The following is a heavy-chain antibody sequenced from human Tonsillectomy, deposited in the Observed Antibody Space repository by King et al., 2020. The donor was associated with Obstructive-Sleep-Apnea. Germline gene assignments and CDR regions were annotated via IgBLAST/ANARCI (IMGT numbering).Heavy chain of an antibody. J-gene: IGHJ4*02. CDR3: ARGTEYSSGWLTKYYFDY. CDR1: GYTFTSYD. D-gene: IGHD6-19*01. CDR2: MNPNSGNT. V-gene: IGHV1-8*01. Sequence: QLVQSGAEVKKPGASVKVSCKASGYTFTSYDINWVRQATGQGLEWMGWMNPNSGNTGYAQKFQGIVTMTRNTSISTAYMELSSLRSEDTAVHYCARGTEYSSGWLTKYYFDYWGQGTLVTVSS.